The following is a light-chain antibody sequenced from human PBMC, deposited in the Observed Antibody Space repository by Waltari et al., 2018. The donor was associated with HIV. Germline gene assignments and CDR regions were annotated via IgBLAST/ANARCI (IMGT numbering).Light chain of an antibody. J-gene: IGLJ3*02. Sequence: SAVTQPASVSGLPGQSVTLSCTRADNDFGPRNFVSWYQPHPGQVPRLIFSAVDSRASGTPDRFSASKSGETAFLTISSLRTEDEGLYYCASFTGDDTVMFGGGTLVTVL. CDR2: AVD. CDR3: ASFTGDDTVM. V-gene: IGLV2-14*03. CDR1: DNDFGPRNF.